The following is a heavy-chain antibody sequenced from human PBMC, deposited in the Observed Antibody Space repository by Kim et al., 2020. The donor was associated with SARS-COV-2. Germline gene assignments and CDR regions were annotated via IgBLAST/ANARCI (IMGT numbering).Heavy chain of an antibody. CDR2: MYFSGAT. V-gene: IGHV4-39*01. CDR1: GGSVSSSSDY. D-gene: IGHD2-2*03. Sequence: SETLSLTCTVSGGSVSSSSDYWGWIRQPPGKGLEWIASMYFSGATYYNPSLKSRVTMSVDTSKNRFSLKLDSVTAEDTAVYYCVRQVGNSWSPLDQWGQGTLVAVSS. J-gene: IGHJ4*02. CDR3: VRQVGNSWSPLDQ.